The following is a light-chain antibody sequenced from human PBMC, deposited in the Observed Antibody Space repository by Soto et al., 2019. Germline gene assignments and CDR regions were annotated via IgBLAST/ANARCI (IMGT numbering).Light chain of an antibody. Sequence: QSALTQPASVSGPPGQSITISCTGTSSDIGVYNYVSWYQQHPGKAPKLIICEVTNRPSGVSSRFSGSKSGNTASLTISGLRAEDEADYYCTSFTTTSIWVFGGGTKLTVL. V-gene: IGLV2-14*01. J-gene: IGLJ3*02. CDR2: EVT. CDR1: SSDIGVYNY. CDR3: TSFTTTSIWV.